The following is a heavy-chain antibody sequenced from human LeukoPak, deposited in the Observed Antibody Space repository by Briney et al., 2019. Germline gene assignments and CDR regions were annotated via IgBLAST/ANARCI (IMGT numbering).Heavy chain of an antibody. Sequence: SETLSLTCTVSGGSISSSSYYWGWIRQPPGKGLEWIGSIYYSGSTNYNPSLKSRVTISVDTSKNQFSLKLSSVTAADTAVYYCARDHSSGWSYCYYGMDVWGQGTTVTVSS. J-gene: IGHJ6*02. CDR1: GGSISSSSYY. CDR3: ARDHSSGWSYCYYGMDV. CDR2: IYYSGST. D-gene: IGHD6-19*01. V-gene: IGHV4-39*07.